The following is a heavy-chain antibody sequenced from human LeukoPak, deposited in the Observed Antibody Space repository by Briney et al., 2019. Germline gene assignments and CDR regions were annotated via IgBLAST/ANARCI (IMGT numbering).Heavy chain of an antibody. J-gene: IGHJ3*02. Sequence: SETLSLTCTVSDDSITIYYWSWIRQPPGKGLEWIGYIYYSGSTKNNPSLKSRVTISVDTSKNQFSLKLSSVTAADTAVYYCARGRDYYDSSGYQDAFDIWGQGTMVTVSS. CDR2: IYYSGST. V-gene: IGHV4-59*01. D-gene: IGHD3-22*01. CDR1: DDSITIYY. CDR3: ARGRDYYDSSGYQDAFDI.